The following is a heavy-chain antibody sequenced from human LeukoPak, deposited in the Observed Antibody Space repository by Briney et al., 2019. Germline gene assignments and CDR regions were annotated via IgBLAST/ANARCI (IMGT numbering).Heavy chain of an antibody. CDR1: GFTFSSYW. V-gene: IGHV3-21*01. Sequence: GGSLRLSCAASGFTFSSYWMNWVRQAPGKGLEWVSSINSNGNYIEYADSVKGRFTISRDNAKNSLYLQMNSLRAEDTAVYYCARAPLDFWGQGTLVIVSS. CDR2: INSNGNYI. CDR3: ARAPLDF. J-gene: IGHJ4*02.